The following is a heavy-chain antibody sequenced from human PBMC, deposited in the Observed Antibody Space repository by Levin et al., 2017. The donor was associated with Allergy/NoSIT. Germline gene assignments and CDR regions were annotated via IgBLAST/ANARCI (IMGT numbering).Heavy chain of an antibody. CDR2: ISGSGAGT. CDR1: GFTLGTYA. V-gene: IGHV3-23*01. D-gene: IGHD4-17*01. CDR3: AKDTVSSMFYYYGMDF. Sequence: GESLKISCAASGFTLGTYAMNWVRQAPGKGLEWVSTISGSGAGTYYADSVKVRFTVSRDTSKNMLYLQMKSLRAESTAVYYCAKDTVSSMFYYYGMDFWGQGTTVTVSS. J-gene: IGHJ6*02.